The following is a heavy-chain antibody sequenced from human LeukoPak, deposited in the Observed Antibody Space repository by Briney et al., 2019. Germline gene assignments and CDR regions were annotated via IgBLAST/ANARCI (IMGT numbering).Heavy chain of an antibody. J-gene: IGHJ3*02. CDR1: GFPFDTYP. CDR3: ATMGEQWLLKDI. D-gene: IGHD6-19*01. Sequence: GASLKLSCTASGFPFDTYPMNWVRQAPGQGLEWIASISTSNSFKNYADSVKGRFTISRDTAQNSLYLQMSSLRAEDTGLYYCATMGEQWLLKDIWGQGTMVIVSS. V-gene: IGHV3-21*01. CDR2: ISTSNSFK.